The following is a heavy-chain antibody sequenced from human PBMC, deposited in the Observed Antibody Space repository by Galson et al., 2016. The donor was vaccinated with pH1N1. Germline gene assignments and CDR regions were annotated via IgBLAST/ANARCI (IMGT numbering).Heavy chain of an antibody. CDR1: GASVSSHY. D-gene: IGHD2-21*02. V-gene: IGHV4-59*02. Sequence: ETLSLTCTVSGASVSSHYWSWIRQPPGKGLEWIGNIDYKRNTNYTPSLKSRVTISLDTSRNRFSLNLNSVTAADTAVYFCAWVVTPQWVVGYYYGMDVWGQGATVTVSS. CDR3: AWVVTPQWVVGYYYGMDV. CDR2: IDYKRNT. J-gene: IGHJ6*02.